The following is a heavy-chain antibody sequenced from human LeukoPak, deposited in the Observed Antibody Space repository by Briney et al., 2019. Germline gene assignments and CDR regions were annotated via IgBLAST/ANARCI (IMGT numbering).Heavy chain of an antibody. Sequence: PGGSLRLSCAASGFTFSKRWMHWVRQAPGKGLVWVLRINSDGSSTTYADSVKGRFTISRDNAKNTLYLQMNSLKTEDTAVYYCTRGRGYSYGWIGEKLLDYWGQGTLVTVSS. CDR1: GFTFSKRW. CDR2: INSDGSST. V-gene: IGHV3-74*01. D-gene: IGHD5-18*01. CDR3: TRGRGYSYGWIGEKLLDY. J-gene: IGHJ4*02.